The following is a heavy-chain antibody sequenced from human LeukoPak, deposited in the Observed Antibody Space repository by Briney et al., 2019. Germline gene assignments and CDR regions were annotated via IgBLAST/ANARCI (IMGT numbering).Heavy chain of an antibody. CDR2: IKTDGSTT. J-gene: IGHJ4*02. CDR1: GFTFSSYW. D-gene: IGHD3-16*01. CDR3: ARSPGRNLLGY. Sequence: PGGSLRLSCAASGFTFSSYWMHWVRQTPGKGLVWVSRIKTDGSTTSYADSVKGRFTISRDNAKNTLYLQMNSLRAEDTAVYYCARSPGRNLLGYGGQGTLVTVSS. V-gene: IGHV3-74*01.